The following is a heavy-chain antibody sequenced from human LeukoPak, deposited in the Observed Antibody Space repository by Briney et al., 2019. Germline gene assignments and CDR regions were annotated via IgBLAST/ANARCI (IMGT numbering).Heavy chain of an antibody. CDR1: GYTFTGYY. V-gene: IGHV1-2*02. CDR3: ARDPDIVVVPAAITRRYNWFDP. CDR2: INPNSGGT. J-gene: IGHJ5*02. D-gene: IGHD2-2*02. Sequence: ASVKVSCKASGYTFTGYYMHWVRQAPGQGLEWMGWINPNSGGTNYAQKFQGGVTMTRDTSISTAYMELSRLRSDDTAVYYCARDPDIVVVPAAITRRYNWFDPWGQGTLVTVSS.